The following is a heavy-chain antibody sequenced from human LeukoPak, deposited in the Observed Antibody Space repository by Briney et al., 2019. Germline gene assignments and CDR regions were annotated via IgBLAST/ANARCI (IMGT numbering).Heavy chain of an antibody. CDR1: IYTFTSYY. V-gene: IGHV1-46*01. J-gene: IGHJ4*02. CDR2: VNPSGGST. D-gene: IGHD6-13*01. Sequence: ASVKVSCKASIYTFTSYYMHWVRQAPGQGLEWMGVVNPSGGSTNYAQKSQGRVTMTRDTSTSTVYMELSNLRSEDTAVYYCARDRWYPNTLIDYWGQGTLVTVSS. CDR3: ARDRWYPNTLIDY.